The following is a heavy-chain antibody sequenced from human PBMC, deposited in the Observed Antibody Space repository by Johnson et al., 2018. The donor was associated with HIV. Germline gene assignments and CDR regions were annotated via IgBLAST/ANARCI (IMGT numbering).Heavy chain of an antibody. Sequence: VQLVESGGGLVKPGGSLRLSCAASGFTFSNAWMSWVRQAPGKGLEWVGGIRSKTYGGTTEYAESVKGRFTISRDDSKNIAHLQMNSLKSEETAVYYCTRVPTYYYGSGPTADAFDIWGQGTMVTVSS. CDR1: GFTFSNAW. J-gene: IGHJ3*02. CDR3: TRVPTYYYGSGPTADAFDI. D-gene: IGHD3-10*01. V-gene: IGHV3-15*01. CDR2: IRSKTYGGTT.